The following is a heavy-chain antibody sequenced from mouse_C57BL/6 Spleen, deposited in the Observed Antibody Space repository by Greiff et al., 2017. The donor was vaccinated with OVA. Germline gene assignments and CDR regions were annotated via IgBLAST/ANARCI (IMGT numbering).Heavy chain of an antibody. D-gene: IGHD1-1*01. CDR3: ARSTTVVPAPMDY. V-gene: IGHV1-19*01. CDR2: INPYNGGT. J-gene: IGHJ4*01. Sequence: VQLKQSGPVLVKPGASVKMSFKASGYTFTDYYMNWVKQSHGKSLEWIGVINPYNGGTSYNQKFKGKATLTVDKSSSTAYMELNSLTSEDSAVYYGARSTTVVPAPMDYWGQGTSVTVSS. CDR1: GYTFTDYY.